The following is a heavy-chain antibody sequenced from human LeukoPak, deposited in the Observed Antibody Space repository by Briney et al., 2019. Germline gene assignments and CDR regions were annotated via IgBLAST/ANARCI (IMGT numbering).Heavy chain of an antibody. CDR3: ARDTLIAAFDY. CDR2: IYTSGST. CDR1: GGSISSGSYY. D-gene: IGHD6-13*01. Sequence: SQTLSLTCTVSGGSISSGSYYWSWIRQPAGKGLEWIGRIYTSGSTNYNPSLKSRVTISVDTSKNHFSLKLSFVTAADTAVYYCARDTLIAAFDYWGQGTLVTVSS. V-gene: IGHV4-61*02. J-gene: IGHJ4*02.